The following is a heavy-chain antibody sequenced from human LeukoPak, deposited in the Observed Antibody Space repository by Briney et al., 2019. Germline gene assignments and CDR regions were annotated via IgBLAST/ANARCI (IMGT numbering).Heavy chain of an antibody. Sequence: GASVKVSCKASGGTFSSYAISWVRQAPGQGLEWMGRIIPIFGTANYAQKFQGRVTITTDESTGTAYMELSSLRSEDTAVYYCAKGYPYYYYMDVWGKGTTVTVSS. CDR1: GGTFSSYA. CDR3: AKGYPYYYYMDV. J-gene: IGHJ6*03. CDR2: IIPIFGTA. V-gene: IGHV1-69*05. D-gene: IGHD2-15*01.